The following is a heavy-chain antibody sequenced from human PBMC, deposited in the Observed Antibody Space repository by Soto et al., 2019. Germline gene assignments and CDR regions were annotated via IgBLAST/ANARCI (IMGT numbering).Heavy chain of an antibody. CDR2: IRSKAYGGTT. CDR1: GFTFGDYA. J-gene: IGHJ5*02. CDR3: TRAVGGRPWFDP. D-gene: IGHD3-16*01. V-gene: IGHV3-49*03. Sequence: GGSLRLSCTASGFTFGDYAMSWLRQAPGKGLEWVGFIRSKAYGGTTEYAASVKGRFTISRDDSKSIAYLQMNSLKTEDTAVYYCTRAVGGRPWFDPWGQGTLVTVSS.